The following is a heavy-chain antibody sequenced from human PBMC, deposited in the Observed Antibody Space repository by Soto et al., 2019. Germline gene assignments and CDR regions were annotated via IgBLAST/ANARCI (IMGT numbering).Heavy chain of an antibody. V-gene: IGHV1-69*04. CDR1: GGTFSSYT. CDR2: IIPILGIA. J-gene: IGHJ5*02. CDR3: AREAPGGNWFDP. Sequence: ASVKVSCKASGGTFSSYTISWVRQAPGQGLEWMGRIIPILGIANYAQKFQGRVTITADKSTSTAYMELSSLRSEDTAVYYCAREAPGGNWFDPWGQGTLVTVSS. D-gene: IGHD3-16*01.